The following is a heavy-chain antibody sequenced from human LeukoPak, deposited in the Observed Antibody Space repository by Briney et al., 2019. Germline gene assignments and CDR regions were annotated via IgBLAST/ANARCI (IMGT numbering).Heavy chain of an antibody. J-gene: IGHJ3*02. CDR3: AREYNWNSVGAFDI. D-gene: IGHD1-1*01. Sequence: ASVKVSRKASGYTFTGYYMHWVRQAPGQGLEWMGWINPNSGGTNYAQKFQGRVTMTRDTSISTAYMELSRLRSDDTAVYYCAREYNWNSVGAFDIWGQGTMVTVSS. CDR2: INPNSGGT. CDR1: GYTFTGYY. V-gene: IGHV1-2*02.